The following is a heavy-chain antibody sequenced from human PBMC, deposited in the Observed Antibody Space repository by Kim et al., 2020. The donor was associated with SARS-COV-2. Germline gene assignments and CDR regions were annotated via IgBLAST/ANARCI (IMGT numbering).Heavy chain of an antibody. J-gene: IGHJ4*02. CDR3: ARLRPKWLVTPDY. D-gene: IGHD2-21*02. V-gene: IGHV4-34*01. Sequence: NFTPSLKSRVTIAVDRSKNQFSLKLKSVTAADTAVYYCARLRPKWLVTPDYWGPGTLVSVSS.